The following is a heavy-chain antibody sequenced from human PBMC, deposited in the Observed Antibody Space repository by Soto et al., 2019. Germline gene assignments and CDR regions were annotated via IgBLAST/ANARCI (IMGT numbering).Heavy chain of an antibody. CDR1: GASISNYY. CDR2: IYASGTT. D-gene: IGHD1-1*01. J-gene: IGHJ4*02. CDR3: ARESRSELGTVEY. Sequence: QVRLQESGPGLVKPSETLSLTCTVSGASISNYYWGWIRQPAGKGLECLGRIYASGTTTYNPSLRSRVTMSVDTSKNQFSLNLNSVTAADTAVYYCARESRSELGTVEYCGQGTLVTVSS. V-gene: IGHV4-4*07.